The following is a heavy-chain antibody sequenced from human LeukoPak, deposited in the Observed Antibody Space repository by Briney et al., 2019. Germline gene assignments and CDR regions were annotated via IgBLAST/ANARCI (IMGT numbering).Heavy chain of an antibody. Sequence: PSETLSLTCTVSGGSISSGGYYWSWIRQHPGKGLEWIGYIYYSGSTYYNPSLKSRVTISVDTSKNQFSLKLSSVTAADTAVYYCARDHPGSSTYIGSFDYWGQGTLVTVSS. CDR2: IYYSGST. J-gene: IGHJ4*02. D-gene: IGHD3-10*01. V-gene: IGHV4-30-4*08. CDR3: ARDHPGSSTYIGSFDY. CDR1: GGSISSGGYY.